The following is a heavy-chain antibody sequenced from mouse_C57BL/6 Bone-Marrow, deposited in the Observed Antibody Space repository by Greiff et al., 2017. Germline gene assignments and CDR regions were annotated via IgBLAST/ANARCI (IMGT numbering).Heavy chain of an antibody. CDR1: GYTFTDYN. CDR3: AKNQGWFAF. Sequence: VQLQPSGPELVKPGASVKIPCKASGYTFTDYNMDWVKQSHGKSLEWIGDINPNNGGTIYNQKFKGKATLTVDKSSSTAYMELRSLTSEDTAVYYCAKNQGWFAFRGQGTLVTVSA. CDR2: INPNNGGT. V-gene: IGHV1-18*01. J-gene: IGHJ3*01.